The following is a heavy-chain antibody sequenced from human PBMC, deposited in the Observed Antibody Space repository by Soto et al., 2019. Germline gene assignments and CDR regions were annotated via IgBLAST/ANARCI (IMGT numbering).Heavy chain of an antibody. CDR1: GGSISSEDYY. Sequence: TLSLTSTVSGGSISSEDYYWSWIRQPPGKGLEWIGYIFSSGSTNYSPSLKSRVTISVDTSKNQFSLKLSSVTAADTAVYYCARHTPAISVSDHWGQGTLVTVSS. D-gene: IGHD2-15*01. CDR3: ARHTPAISVSDH. J-gene: IGHJ4*02. V-gene: IGHV4-30-4*01. CDR2: IFSSGST.